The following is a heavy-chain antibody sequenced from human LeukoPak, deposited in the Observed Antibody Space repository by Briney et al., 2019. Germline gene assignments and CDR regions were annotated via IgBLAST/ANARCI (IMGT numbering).Heavy chain of an antibody. D-gene: IGHD2-8*02. CDR1: GYIFTIYG. V-gene: IGHV1-18*04. J-gene: IGHJ4*02. Sequence: ASVKVSGKASGYIFTIYGISCVRQAPGQGLEWMGWISAYNGNTNYAQNLQDRVTMTTDTSTSTAYMELRSLRSDDTAVYYCVRDPGNTGHDSFDSWGQGTLVTVSP. CDR2: ISAYNGNT. CDR3: VRDPGNTGHDSFDS.